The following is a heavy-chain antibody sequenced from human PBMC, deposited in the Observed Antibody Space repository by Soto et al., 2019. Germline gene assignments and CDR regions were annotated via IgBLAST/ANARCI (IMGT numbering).Heavy chain of an antibody. J-gene: IGHJ5*02. V-gene: IGHV1-3*01. CDR3: ASYCGGDCSFP. CDR2: INAGNGNT. Sequence: RASVKVSCKASGYTFTSYAMHWVRQAPGQRLEWMGWINAGNGNTKYSQKFQGRVTITRDTSASTAHMELSSLRSEDTAVYYCASYCGGDCSFPWGQGTLVTVSS. CDR1: GYTFTSYA. D-gene: IGHD2-21*02.